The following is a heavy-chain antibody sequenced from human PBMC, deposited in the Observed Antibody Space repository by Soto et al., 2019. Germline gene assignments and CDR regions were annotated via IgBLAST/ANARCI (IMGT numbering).Heavy chain of an antibody. CDR1: CDNGASYW. J-gene: IGHJ3*02. D-gene: IGHD3-10*01. CDR2: IDPSDSYT. CDR3: ARVDGSDDAFDS. Sequence: GESLKISSQASCDNGASYWITWVRHMPGKGLGWMGMIDPSDSYTNYSPSFQGHVTISADKSINTAYLQWSSLKASDTAMYYCARVDGSDDAFDSWGHGTMVTVSS. V-gene: IGHV5-10-1*01.